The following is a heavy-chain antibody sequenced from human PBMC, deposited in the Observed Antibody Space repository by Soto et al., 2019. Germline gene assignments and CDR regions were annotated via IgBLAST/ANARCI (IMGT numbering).Heavy chain of an antibody. V-gene: IGHV3-74*01. Sequence: PGGSLRLSCAASGFTFSSYWMHWVRQAPGKGLVWVSRINSDGSSTSYADSVKGRFTISRDNAKNTLYLQMNSLRAEDTAVYYCARPSGYSGYDVYYYGMDVWGQGTTVTVSS. CDR1: GFTFSSYW. CDR2: INSDGSST. J-gene: IGHJ6*02. CDR3: ARPSGYSGYDVYYYGMDV. D-gene: IGHD5-12*01.